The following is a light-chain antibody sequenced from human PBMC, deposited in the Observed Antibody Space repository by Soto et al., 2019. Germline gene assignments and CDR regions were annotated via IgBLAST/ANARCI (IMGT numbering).Light chain of an antibody. CDR1: QSVSSSY. CDR3: QQYGSSRT. V-gene: IGKV3-20*01. CDR2: AAS. Sequence: EIVLTQSPGTLSLSPGERATLSCRASQSVSSSYLAWYQQNPGQAPRLLIYAASSRATGIPDRFSGSGSGTDFTLTISRLEPEDFAVYYCQQYGSSRTFGQGTKVEIK. J-gene: IGKJ1*01.